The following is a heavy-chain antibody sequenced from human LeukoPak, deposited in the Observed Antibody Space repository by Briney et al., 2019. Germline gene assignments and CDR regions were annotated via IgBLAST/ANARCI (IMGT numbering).Heavy chain of an antibody. V-gene: IGHV1-69*04. CDR2: IIPILGIA. CDR3: ARDSDPYCTNGVCYPYYFDY. CDR1: GGTFSSYA. D-gene: IGHD2-8*01. Sequence: AASVKVSCKASGGTFSSYAISWVRQAPGQGLEWMGRIIPILGIANYAQKFQGRVTITADKSTSTAHMELSSLRSEDTAVYYCARDSDPYCTNGVCYPYYFDYWGQGTLVTVSS. J-gene: IGHJ4*02.